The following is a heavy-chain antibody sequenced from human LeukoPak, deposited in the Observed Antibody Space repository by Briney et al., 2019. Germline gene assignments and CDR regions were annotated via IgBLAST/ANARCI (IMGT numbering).Heavy chain of an antibody. J-gene: IGHJ3*02. Sequence: PGGSLRLSCAASGFTFSSYWMSWVRQAPGKGLEWVANIKQDGSEKYYVDSVKGRFTISRDNAKNSLYLQMNSLRAEDTAVYYCARDRLYYDYVWGSYHASDAFDIWGQGTMVTVSS. D-gene: IGHD3-16*02. CDR1: GFTFSSYW. CDR2: IKQDGSEK. V-gene: IGHV3-7*01. CDR3: ARDRLYYDYVWGSYHASDAFDI.